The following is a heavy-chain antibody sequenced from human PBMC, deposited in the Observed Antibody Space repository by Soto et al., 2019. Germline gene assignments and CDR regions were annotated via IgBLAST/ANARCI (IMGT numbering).Heavy chain of an antibody. CDR2: INPSGGST. CDR1: GYTFTSYY. CDR3: ARGDIVAIFGMDV. V-gene: IGHV1-46*01. D-gene: IGHD5-12*01. J-gene: IGHJ6*02. Sequence: QVQVVQSGAEVKKPGASVKVCCKASGYTFTSYYMHWVRQAPGQGLEWMGIINPSGGSTTYAQKFQGRVTMTRDTSTSTVYMELSSLRSEDTAVYYCARGDIVAIFGMDVWGHGTTVTVSS.